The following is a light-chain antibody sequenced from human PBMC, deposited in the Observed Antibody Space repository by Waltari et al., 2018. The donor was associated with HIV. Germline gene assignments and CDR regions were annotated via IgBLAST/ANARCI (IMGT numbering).Light chain of an antibody. CDR1: QSISTY. CDR3: QQTFRIPLT. Sequence: DLQMSQPPSSLSASVGDRVTITCRAIQSISTYLNWYQQRPGKAPRLLIYGAFALQSGVPSGFSGSGSGTDFTLTITSLQPEDFATYYCQQTFRIPLTFGGGTKV. V-gene: IGKV1-39*01. CDR2: GAF. J-gene: IGKJ4*01.